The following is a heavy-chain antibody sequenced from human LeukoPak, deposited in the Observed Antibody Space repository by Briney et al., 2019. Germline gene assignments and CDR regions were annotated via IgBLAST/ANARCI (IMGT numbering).Heavy chain of an antibody. CDR1: GGSISSYY. Sequence: SETLSLTCTVSGGSISSYYWSWTRQPPGKGLEWIGYIYYSGSTNYNPSLKSRVTISVDTSKNQFSLKLSSVTAADTAVYYCARDSSVAGIGNAFDIWGQGTMVTVSS. CDR3: ARDSSVAGIGNAFDI. J-gene: IGHJ3*02. CDR2: IYYSGST. D-gene: IGHD6-19*01. V-gene: IGHV4-59*01.